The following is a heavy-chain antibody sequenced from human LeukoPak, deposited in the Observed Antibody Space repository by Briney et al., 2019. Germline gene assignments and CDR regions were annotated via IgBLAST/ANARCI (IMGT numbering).Heavy chain of an antibody. CDR3: ARDGDYNWFDP. CDR2: IYHCGST. V-gene: IGHV4-4*02. J-gene: IGHJ5*02. CDR1: GGSISSSNW. Sequence: SETLSLTCAVSGGSISSSNWWSWVRQPPGKGLEWIGEIYHCGSTNYNPSLKSRVTISVDKSKNQFSLKLSSVTAADTAVYYCARDGDYNWFDPWGQGALVTVSS. D-gene: IGHD2-21*02.